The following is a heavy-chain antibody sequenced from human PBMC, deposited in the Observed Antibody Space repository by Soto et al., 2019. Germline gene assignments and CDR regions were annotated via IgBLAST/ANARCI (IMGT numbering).Heavy chain of an antibody. V-gene: IGHV4-30-2*01. D-gene: IGHD4-17*01. J-gene: IGHJ6*02. CDR2: IYHSGST. Sequence: QLQLQESGSGLVKPSQTLSLTCAVSGGSISSGGYSWSWIRQPPGKGLEWIGYIYHSGSTYYNPSLKSRLTISVDRSKNQFSLKLSSVTAADTAVYYCARAHYGDYGYGMDVWGHGTTVTVSS. CDR3: ARAHYGDYGYGMDV. CDR1: GGSISSGGYS.